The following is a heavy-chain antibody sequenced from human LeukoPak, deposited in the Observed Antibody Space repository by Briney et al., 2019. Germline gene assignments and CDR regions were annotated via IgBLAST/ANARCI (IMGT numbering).Heavy chain of an antibody. Sequence: LTGGSLRLSCAASGFTFSSCWMSWVRQAPGKGLEWVANIKKDGRGKYNVHPARGRFTFSRDKAKNSLYLQMNSVRAENTAPYNCVRDTEKAHWRSDKSLDYWGQGTLVTASS. CDR1: GFTFSSCW. V-gene: IGHV3-7*01. J-gene: IGHJ4*02. CDR3: VRDTEKAHWRSDKSLDY. CDR2: IKKDGRGK. D-gene: IGHD1-1*01.